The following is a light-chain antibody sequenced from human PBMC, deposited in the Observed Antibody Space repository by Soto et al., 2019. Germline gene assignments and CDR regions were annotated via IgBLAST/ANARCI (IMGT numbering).Light chain of an antibody. CDR2: TAF. CDR3: QQSYSVPYT. J-gene: IGKJ2*01. CDR1: QSISNY. V-gene: IGKV1-39*01. Sequence: DIQMTQSPSSLSASVGDRVTITCRASQSISNYLNWYQQKPGKAPKVLISTAFSLQSGVPSRFSGSGSGTDFTLTISSLQPEDFAAYYCQQSYSVPYTFGQGTKLEIE.